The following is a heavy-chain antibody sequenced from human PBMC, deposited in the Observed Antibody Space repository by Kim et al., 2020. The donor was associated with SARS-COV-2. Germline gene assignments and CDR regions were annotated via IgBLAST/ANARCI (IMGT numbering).Heavy chain of an antibody. CDR3: ARGSPRGSSWYW. CDR2: ISSSSSYI. Sequence: GGSLRLSCAASGFTFSSYSMNWVRQAPGKGLEWVSSISSSSSYIYYADSVKGRFTISRDNAKNSLYLQMNSLRAEDTAVYYCARGSPRGSSWYWWGQGTLVTVSS. V-gene: IGHV3-21*01. J-gene: IGHJ4*02. CDR1: GFTFSSYS. D-gene: IGHD6-13*01.